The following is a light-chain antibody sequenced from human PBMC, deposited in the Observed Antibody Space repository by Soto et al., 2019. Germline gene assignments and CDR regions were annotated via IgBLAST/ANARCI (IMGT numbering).Light chain of an antibody. Sequence: QSVLTQPPSASGTPGQMVTISCSGRSSNIGSNTVNWYQQLPGTAPKLLIYSNNQRPSGVPDRFSGSKSGTSASLAISGLQSEDEADYYCAAWDDSLNGYVFGTGTKLTVL. CDR1: SSNIGSNT. CDR2: SNN. J-gene: IGLJ1*01. V-gene: IGLV1-44*01. CDR3: AAWDDSLNGYV.